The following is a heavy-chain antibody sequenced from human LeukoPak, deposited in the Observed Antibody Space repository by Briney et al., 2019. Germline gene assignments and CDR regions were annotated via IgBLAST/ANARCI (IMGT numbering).Heavy chain of an antibody. CDR1: GGSISSYY. Sequence: SETLSLTCTVSGGSISSYYWSWIRQPAGKGLEWSGRIYTSGSTNYNPSLKSRVTMSVDTSKNRFSLKLSPVTAAATAVYYCATLGYGSGTYSTFDIWGQGTMVTVSS. V-gene: IGHV4-4*07. CDR2: IYTSGST. J-gene: IGHJ3*02. CDR3: ATLGYGSGTYSTFDI. D-gene: IGHD3-10*01.